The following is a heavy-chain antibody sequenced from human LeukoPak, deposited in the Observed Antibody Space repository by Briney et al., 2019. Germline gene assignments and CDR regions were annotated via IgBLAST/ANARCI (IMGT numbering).Heavy chain of an antibody. Sequence: SETLSLTCTVSGVSISRGGYYWSWIRQPPGKGLEWIGYIYHSGSTYYNPSLKSRVTISVDRSKNQFSLKLSSVTAADTAVYYCATAGRPGILYPPPAAYDYWGQGTLVTVSS. J-gene: IGHJ4*02. V-gene: IGHV4-30-2*01. D-gene: IGHD2-15*01. CDR1: GVSISRGGYY. CDR3: ATAGRPGILYPPPAAYDY. CDR2: IYHSGST.